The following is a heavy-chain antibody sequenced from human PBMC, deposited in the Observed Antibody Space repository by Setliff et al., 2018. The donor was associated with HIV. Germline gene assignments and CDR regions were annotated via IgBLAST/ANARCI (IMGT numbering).Heavy chain of an antibody. Sequence: ASVKVSCKVSGYTLTELSMHWVRQAPGKGLEWMGGFDPEDGETIYAQKFQGRVTMTEDTSTDTAYMELSSLRSEDTAVYYCATTRITMVRGVRAPFDYWGQGTLVTVSS. V-gene: IGHV1-24*01. CDR2: FDPEDGET. CDR1: GYTLTELS. CDR3: ATTRITMVRGVRAPFDY. J-gene: IGHJ4*02. D-gene: IGHD3-10*01.